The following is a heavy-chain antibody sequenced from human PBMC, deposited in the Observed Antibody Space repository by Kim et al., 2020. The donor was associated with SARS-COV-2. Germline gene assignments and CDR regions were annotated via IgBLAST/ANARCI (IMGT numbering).Heavy chain of an antibody. J-gene: IGHJ4*02. V-gene: IGHV3-30*07. CDR3: ARDKGREWELLVVWFDY. D-gene: IGHD1-26*01. Sequence: VKGRFTISRDNSKNTLYLQMNSLRAEDTAVYYCARDKGREWELLVVWFDYWGQGTLVTVSS.